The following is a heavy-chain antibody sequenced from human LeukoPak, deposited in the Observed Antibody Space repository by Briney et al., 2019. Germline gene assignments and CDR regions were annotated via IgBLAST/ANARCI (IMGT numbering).Heavy chain of an antibody. CDR1: GFTFSDYY. D-gene: IGHD4-11*01. V-gene: IGHV3-11*01. CDR3: ARRAVTKVCYYYMDV. Sequence: GGSLRLSCAASGFTFSDYYMSWIRQAPGKGLEWVSYISSSGSTIYYADSVKGRFTISRDNAKNSLYLQMNSPRAEDTAVYYCARRAVTKVCYYYMDVWGKGTTVTVSS. CDR2: ISSSGSTI. J-gene: IGHJ6*03.